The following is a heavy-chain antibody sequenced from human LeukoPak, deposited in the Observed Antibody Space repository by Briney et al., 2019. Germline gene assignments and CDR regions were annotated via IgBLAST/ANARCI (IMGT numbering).Heavy chain of an antibody. V-gene: IGHV4-34*01. CDR2: INHSGST. J-gene: IGHJ5*02. D-gene: IGHD2-2*01. CDR3: ARRREYCTSTSCSDVWFDP. CDR1: GGSFSDYY. Sequence: SETLSLTCAVYGGSFSDYYWSWIRQPPGKGLEWIGGINHSGSTNYNPSLKSRVTISVDTSKNQFSLKLSSVTAADTAVYYCARRREYCTSTSCSDVWFDPWGQGTLVTVSS.